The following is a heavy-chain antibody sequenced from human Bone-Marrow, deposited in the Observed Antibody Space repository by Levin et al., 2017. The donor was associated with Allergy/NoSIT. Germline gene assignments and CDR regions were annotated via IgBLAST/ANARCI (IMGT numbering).Heavy chain of an antibody. CDR3: SRRARAGGYDGYNWFDP. CDR1: GDSVSHYY. CDR2: IYHGGHT. J-gene: IGHJ5*02. V-gene: IGHV4-59*08. D-gene: IGHD5-12*01. Sequence: SETLSLTCAVSGDSVSHYYWSWIRQSPGKGLEWIGYIYHGGHTDYSPSLKSRVTISVDTSKNQFSLSLTSVTAADTAVYFCSRRARAGGYDGYNWFDPWGQGTLVTVSS.